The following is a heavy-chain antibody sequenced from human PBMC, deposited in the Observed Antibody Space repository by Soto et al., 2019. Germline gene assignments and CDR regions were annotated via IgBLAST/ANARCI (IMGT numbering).Heavy chain of an antibody. J-gene: IGHJ6*02. D-gene: IGHD6-19*01. CDR2: ISYDGSQK. Sequence: PGGSLRLSCAASGFSFNTYGMHWVRQAPGKGLEWLALISYDGSQKYYADSVKDRVTISRDNSKKTLYLQVIGLRPEDTAVYYCAKDMAVVGRLYFFGMDVWGQGTTVTVSS. CDR3: AKDMAVVGRLYFFGMDV. CDR1: GFSFNTYG. V-gene: IGHV3-30*18.